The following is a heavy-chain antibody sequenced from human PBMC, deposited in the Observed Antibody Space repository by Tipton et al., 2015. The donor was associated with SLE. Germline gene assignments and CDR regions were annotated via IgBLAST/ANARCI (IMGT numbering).Heavy chain of an antibody. CDR1: GGSISSGDYY. D-gene: IGHD3-10*01. V-gene: IGHV4-30-4*01. Sequence: TLSLTCTVSGGSISSGDYYWSWIRQPPGKGLEWLGYIYYSGSTYYNPSLKSRVTISVDTSKNQFSLKLSSVTAADTAVYYCATFYYGPYYFDYWGQGTLVTVSS. CDR2: IYYSGST. J-gene: IGHJ4*02. CDR3: ATFYYGPYYFDY.